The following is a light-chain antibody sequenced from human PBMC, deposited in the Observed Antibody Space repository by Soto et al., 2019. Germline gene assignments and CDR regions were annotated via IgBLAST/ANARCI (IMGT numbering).Light chain of an antibody. CDR2: AAS. CDR1: QSVNSN. CDR3: QESNSWPSIS. J-gene: IGKJ5*01. Sequence: EILLTKSPATLSVSPGERATLSGKSSQSVNSNLGWYQQTPGQAPRLLIFAASTSAPGIPTRFGGSGSGTECTLTISVLQSEIVAVYYCQESNSWPSISFDQGTRL. V-gene: IGKV3-15*01.